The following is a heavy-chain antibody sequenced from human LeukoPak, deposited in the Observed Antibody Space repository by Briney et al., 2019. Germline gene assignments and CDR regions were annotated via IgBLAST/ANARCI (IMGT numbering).Heavy chain of an antibody. D-gene: IGHD2-15*01. CDR3: ARRPQICSWSSSITHFEP. CDR2: INPNSGDT. CDR1: GYTFTDYY. J-gene: IGHJ5*02. Sequence: ASVKVSCKASGYTFTDYYIHCVRQAPGQGLEWMGWINPNSGDTNYAHTFQGRVTMTSDTSITTAYMELRSLRSDDTAIYYCARRPQICSWSSSITHFEPWGQGALVTVSS. V-gene: IGHV1-2*02.